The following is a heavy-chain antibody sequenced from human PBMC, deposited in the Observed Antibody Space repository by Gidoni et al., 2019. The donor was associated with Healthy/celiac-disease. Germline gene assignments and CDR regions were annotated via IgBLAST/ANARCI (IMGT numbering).Heavy chain of an antibody. CDR2: IIPIFGTA. J-gene: IGHJ3*02. CDR1: GGTFSSYA. V-gene: IGHV1-69*01. CDR3: ARDFGEEEAVAGTHDAFDI. D-gene: IGHD6-19*01. Sequence: QVQLVQSGAEVKKPGSSVKVSCKASGGTFSSYAISWVRQAPGQGLEWMGGIIPIFGTANYAQKFQGRVTITADESTSTAYMELSSLRSEDTAVYYCARDFGEEEAVAGTHDAFDIWGQGTMVTVSS.